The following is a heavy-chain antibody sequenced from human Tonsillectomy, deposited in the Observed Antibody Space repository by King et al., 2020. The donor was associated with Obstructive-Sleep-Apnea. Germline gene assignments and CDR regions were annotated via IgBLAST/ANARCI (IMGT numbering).Heavy chain of an antibody. V-gene: IGHV4-59*01. CDR1: GGSINSYY. Sequence: QLQESGPGLVKPSETLSLTCTVSGGSINSYYWSWSRQTPGKGLECIGYISYSGSTDYNPSPQSRVTIEVDTSKNQFSLKLSSVTAADTAVYYCARDRVGRDGYNRFDYWGQGTLVTVSS. J-gene: IGHJ4*02. D-gene: IGHD5-24*01. CDR3: ARDRVGRDGYNRFDY. CDR2: ISYSGST.